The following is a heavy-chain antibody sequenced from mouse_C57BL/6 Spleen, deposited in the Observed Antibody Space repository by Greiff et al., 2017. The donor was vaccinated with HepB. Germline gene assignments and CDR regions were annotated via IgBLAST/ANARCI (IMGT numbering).Heavy chain of an antibody. CDR1: GYTFTSYW. Sequence: VQLQQPGAELVKPGASVKLSCKASGYTFTSYWMHWVKKRPGRGLEWIGRIDPNSGGTKYTEKFKSKATLTGDKPSSTAYVQISSLTSEDSAVYYCARERGAYFDYWGQGTTLTVSS. CDR2: IDPNSGGT. V-gene: IGHV1-72*01. CDR3: ARERGAYFDY. J-gene: IGHJ2*01.